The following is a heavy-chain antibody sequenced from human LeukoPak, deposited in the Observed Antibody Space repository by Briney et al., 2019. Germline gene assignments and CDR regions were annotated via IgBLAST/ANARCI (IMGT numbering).Heavy chain of an antibody. D-gene: IGHD6-6*01. CDR3: ARDGDHSSSSLSWFDP. V-gene: IGHV4-4*02. CDR1: GGSIRSSNW. CDR2: IYHSGST. Sequence: PSETLSLTCVVSGGSIRSSNWWTWVRQPPGKGLEWIGEIYHSGSTNYNPSLKSRVTISVDKSKNQFSLKLSSVTAADTAVYYCARDGDHSSSSLSWFDPWGQGTLVTVSS. J-gene: IGHJ5*02.